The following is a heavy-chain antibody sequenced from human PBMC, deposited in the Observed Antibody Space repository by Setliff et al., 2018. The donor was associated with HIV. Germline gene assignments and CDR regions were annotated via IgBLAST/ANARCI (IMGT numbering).Heavy chain of an antibody. CDR3: ATQRDIVMVPGQGGFDI. J-gene: IGHJ3*02. Sequence: ASVKVSCKASTYTFSSYVINWVRQDPGQGLEWMGRISVYNGNTIYAQKLQGRVIMTTDTSTSTAYMELRSLRSDDTAMYYCATQRDIVMVPGQGGFDIWAQGTMVTVSS. V-gene: IGHV1-18*01. CDR2: ISVYNGNT. D-gene: IGHD2-2*01. CDR1: TYTFSSYV.